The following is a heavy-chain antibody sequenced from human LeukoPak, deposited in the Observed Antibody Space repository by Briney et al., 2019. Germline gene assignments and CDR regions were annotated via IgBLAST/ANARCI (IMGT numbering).Heavy chain of an antibody. CDR1: GGSISNYY. CDR2: IYYSGST. CDR3: ARLGRRFYNMGV. Sequence: MASETLSLTCTVSGGSISNYYWSWIRQPPGKGLEWIGYIYYSGSTNYNPSLKSRVTISVDTSKNQFSLKLISVTAADTAVYYCARLGRRFYNMGVWGQGTTVTVSS. D-gene: IGHD1-1*01. J-gene: IGHJ6*02. V-gene: IGHV4-59*12.